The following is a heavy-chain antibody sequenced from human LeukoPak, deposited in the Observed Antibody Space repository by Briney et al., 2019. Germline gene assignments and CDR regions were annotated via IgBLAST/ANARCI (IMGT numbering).Heavy chain of an antibody. Sequence: ASVKVSCKASGYTFTDYYVHWVRQSPGQGLEWMGWINTNTGNPTYAQGFTGRFVFSLDTSVSTTYLQISSLKAEDTAVYYCARVNCGGDCYVYNWFDPWGQGTLVTVSS. V-gene: IGHV7-4-1*02. CDR1: GYTFTDYY. D-gene: IGHD2-21*02. CDR3: ARVNCGGDCYVYNWFDP. J-gene: IGHJ5*02. CDR2: INTNTGNP.